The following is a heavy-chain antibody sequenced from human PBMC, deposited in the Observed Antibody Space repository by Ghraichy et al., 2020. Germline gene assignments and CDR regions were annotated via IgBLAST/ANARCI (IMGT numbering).Heavy chain of an antibody. V-gene: IGHV3-23*01. CDR2: ISGSGGIT. CDR1: GFTFSSYA. Sequence: GGSLRLSCAASGFTFSSYALRWVRQAPGKGLEWVSAISGSGGITYYADSVKGRFTISRDNAKNTLYLQMNSLRAEDTAVYYCAKDLGRSSCEFGYWGQGTLVTVFS. J-gene: IGHJ4*02. CDR3: AKDLGRSSCEFGY. D-gene: IGHD6-13*01.